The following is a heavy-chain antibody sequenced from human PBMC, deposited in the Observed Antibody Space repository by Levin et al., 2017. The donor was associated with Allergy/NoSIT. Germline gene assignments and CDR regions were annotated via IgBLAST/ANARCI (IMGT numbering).Heavy chain of an antibody. V-gene: IGHV1-2*02. CDR2: INPNSGGT. Sequence: AVVKVSCKASGYTFTGYFMHWVRQAPGQGLEWMGWINPNSGGTNYAQNFQGRVTMTRDTSITTAYMELSRLSSDDTAVYYCARDPQKSYSGSYYFDCWGQGTLVTVSS. CDR3: ARDPQKSYSGSYYFDC. J-gene: IGHJ4*02. CDR1: GYTFTGYF. D-gene: IGHD1-26*01.